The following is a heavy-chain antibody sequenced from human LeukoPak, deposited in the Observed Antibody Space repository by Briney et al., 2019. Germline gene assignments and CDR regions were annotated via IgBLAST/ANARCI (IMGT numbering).Heavy chain of an antibody. V-gene: IGHV3-23*01. D-gene: IGHD1-26*01. CDR3: AKDIRIVGATTDFDY. J-gene: IGHJ4*02. Sequence: GGSLRLSCAASGFTFSSYAMSWVRQAPGKGLEWVSAISGSGGSTYYADSVKGRFTISRDNSKNTLYLQMNSLRAEDTAVYYCAKDIRIVGATTDFDYWGQGTLVTVSS. CDR1: GFTFSSYA. CDR2: ISGSGGST.